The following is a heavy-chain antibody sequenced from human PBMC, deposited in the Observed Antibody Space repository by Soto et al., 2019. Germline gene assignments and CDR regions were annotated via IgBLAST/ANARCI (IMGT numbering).Heavy chain of an antibody. V-gene: IGHV1-18*01. CDR2: ISVYSNNT. CDR3: ARTCVLFWLGEFDS. Sequence: QVQLVQSGAEVKKPGASVKVSCKASGYRFIRYGISWVRQAPGQGLEWMGWISVYSNNTSSAQKRXGXIXXTTDTSTSTAYMELRSLRSDDPAVYYCARTCVLFWLGEFDSWGQGTLVTVSS. J-gene: IGHJ5*01. D-gene: IGHD3-10*01. CDR1: GYRFIRYG.